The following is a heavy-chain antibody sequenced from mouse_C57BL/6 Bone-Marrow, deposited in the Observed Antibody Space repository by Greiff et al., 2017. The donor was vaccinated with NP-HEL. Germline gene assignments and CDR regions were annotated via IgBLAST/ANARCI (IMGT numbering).Heavy chain of an antibody. CDR1: GYTFTSYT. Sequence: QVQLQQSGAELARPGASVKMSCKASGYTFTSYTMHWVKQRPGQGLEWIGYINPSSGYTKYNQKFKDKATLTADKSSSTAYMQLSSLTSEDSAVYYCAGEGVLRGYFDVWGTGTTVTVSS. CDR3: AGEGVLRGYFDV. CDR2: INPSSGYT. D-gene: IGHD1-1*01. V-gene: IGHV1-4*01. J-gene: IGHJ1*03.